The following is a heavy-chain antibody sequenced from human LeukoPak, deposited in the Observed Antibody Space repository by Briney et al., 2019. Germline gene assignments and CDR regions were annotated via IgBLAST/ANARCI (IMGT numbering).Heavy chain of an antibody. CDR1: GFTFSSYA. D-gene: IGHD5-18*01. CDR2: ISYDGSNK. CDR3: ARDQGPTAHGIDY. Sequence: QAGGSLRLSCAASGFTFSSYAMHWVRQAPGKGLEWVAVISYDGSNKYYADSVKGRFTISRDNSKNTLYLQMNSLRAGDTAVYYCARDQGPTAHGIDYWGQGTLVTVSS. J-gene: IGHJ4*02. V-gene: IGHV3-30*07.